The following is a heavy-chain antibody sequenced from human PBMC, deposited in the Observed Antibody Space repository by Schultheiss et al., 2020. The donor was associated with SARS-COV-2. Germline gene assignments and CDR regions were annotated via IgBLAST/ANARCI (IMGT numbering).Heavy chain of an antibody. CDR1: GYTFTGYY. J-gene: IGHJ4*02. CDR2: IIPIFGTA. V-gene: IGHV1-69*13. D-gene: IGHD3-10*01. CDR3: VRDAVLLWFEDLGPYFDF. Sequence: SVKVSCKASGYTFTGYYMHWVRQAPGQGLEWMGGIIPIFGTANYAQKFQGRVTITADESTSTAYMELSSLRSEDTAVYYCVRDAVLLWFEDLGPYFDFWGQGTLVTVSS.